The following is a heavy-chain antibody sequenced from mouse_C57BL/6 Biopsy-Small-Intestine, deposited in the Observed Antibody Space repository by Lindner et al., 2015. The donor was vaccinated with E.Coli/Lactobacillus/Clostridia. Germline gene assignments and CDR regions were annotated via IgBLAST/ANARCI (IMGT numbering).Heavy chain of an antibody. CDR2: IYPRDGIT. Sequence: VQLQESGPELVKPGASVKLSCKASGYTFTNYDINWVKQRPGQGLEWIGWIYPRDGITKYNEKFQGKASLTVDTSSSTAYMELHSLTSEDSAVYFCARDDTTDAMDYWGQGTSVTVSS. V-gene: IGHV1-85*01. D-gene: IGHD1-1*01. CDR3: ARDDTTDAMDY. J-gene: IGHJ4*01. CDR1: GYTFTNYD.